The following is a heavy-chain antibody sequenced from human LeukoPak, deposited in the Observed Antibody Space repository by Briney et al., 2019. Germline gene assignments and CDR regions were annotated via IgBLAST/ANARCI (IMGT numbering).Heavy chain of an antibody. Sequence: PSQTLSLTCTVSGGSISSGDYYWSWIRQPPGKGLEWIGYIYYSGSTYYNPSLKSRVTISVDTSKNQFSLKLSSVTAADTAVYYCARASRLRFLEWLLHFDYWGQGTLVTVSS. CDR1: GGSISSGDYY. CDR2: IYYSGST. J-gene: IGHJ4*02. V-gene: IGHV4-30-4*08. CDR3: ARASRLRFLEWLLHFDY. D-gene: IGHD3-3*01.